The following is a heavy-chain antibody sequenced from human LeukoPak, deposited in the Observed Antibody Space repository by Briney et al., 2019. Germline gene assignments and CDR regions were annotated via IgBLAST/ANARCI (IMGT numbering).Heavy chain of an antibody. V-gene: IGHV1-18*04. CDR2: ISSYNGNT. CDR1: GYTFTSYY. CDR3: ARGSFPSDDILTGPFDN. Sequence: ASVKVPRKASGYTFTSYYMHWVRQAPGQGLEWMGWISSYNGNTNYAQKLQGRATMTTDTSTSTAYMELRSLRSDDTAVYYCARGSFPSDDILTGPFDNWGQGTLVTVSS. D-gene: IGHD3-9*01. J-gene: IGHJ4*02.